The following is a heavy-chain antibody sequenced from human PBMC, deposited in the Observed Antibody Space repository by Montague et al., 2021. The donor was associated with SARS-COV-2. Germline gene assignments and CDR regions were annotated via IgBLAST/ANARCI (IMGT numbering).Heavy chain of an antibody. J-gene: IGHJ4*02. CDR3: VRHPNNDGLNGPPDF. CDR2: VLYNKGT. V-gene: IGHV4-59*08. CDR1: GVSVTDYY. D-gene: IGHD3-9*01. Sequence: SETLSLTCTVSGVSVTDYYWSWIRQPPGKGLEWVGDVLYNKGTNFNPSLKSRVAISVDTSKNQFSLRLTSVTAADTAFYYCVRHPNNDGLNGPPDFWDQGTLVTVS.